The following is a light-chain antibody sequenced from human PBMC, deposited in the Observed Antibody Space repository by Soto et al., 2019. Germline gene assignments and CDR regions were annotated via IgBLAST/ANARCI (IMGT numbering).Light chain of an antibody. J-gene: IGKJ1*01. CDR2: GAS. Sequence: EKVMTQSPATLSMSPGERATLSRRASQSVSSFLAWYQQKPGQAPRLLIYGASTRATGIPARFSGSGSGTEFTLTISSLQSEDFAVYYCQQYSNWPSWTFGQGTKV. CDR1: QSVSSF. V-gene: IGKV3-15*01. CDR3: QQYSNWPSWT.